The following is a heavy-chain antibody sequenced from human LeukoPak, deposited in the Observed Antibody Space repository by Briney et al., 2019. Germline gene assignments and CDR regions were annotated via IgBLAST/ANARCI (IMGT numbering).Heavy chain of an antibody. V-gene: IGHV5-51*01. CDR2: IYPGDSDT. J-gene: IGHJ5*02. CDR1: GYRFTSYW. CDR3: ARRHGGYYDSSGYYFLSGATNWFDP. D-gene: IGHD3-22*01. Sequence: GESLKISCKGSGYRFTSYWIGWVRQMPGKGLEWMGIIYPGDSDTRYSPSFQGQVTISADKSISTAYLQWSSLKASDTAMYYCARRHGGYYDSSGYYFLSGATNWFDPWGQGTLVTVSS.